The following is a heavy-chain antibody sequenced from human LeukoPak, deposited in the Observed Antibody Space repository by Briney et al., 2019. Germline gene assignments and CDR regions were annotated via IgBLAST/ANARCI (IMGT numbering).Heavy chain of an antibody. D-gene: IGHD3-10*01. CDR2: ISSSGSTI. CDR3: ARDRDYYGSGSYYNRYFDY. Sequence: PGGSLRLSCAASGLTLSSYEMNWVRQAPGKGLEWVSYISSSGSTIYYADSVKGRFTISRDNAKNSLYLQMNSLRAEDTAVYYCARDRDYYGSGSYYNRYFDYWGQGTLVTVSS. V-gene: IGHV3-48*03. J-gene: IGHJ4*02. CDR1: GLTLSSYE.